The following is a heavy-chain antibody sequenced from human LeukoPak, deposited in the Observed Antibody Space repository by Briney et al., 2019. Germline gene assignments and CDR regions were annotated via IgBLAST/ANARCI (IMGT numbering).Heavy chain of an antibody. D-gene: IGHD6-19*01. CDR2: ISRTESTK. V-gene: IGHV3-11*04. Sequence: KPGGSLRLSCAASGFTFSDYYMSWIRQAPGKGLEWVSYISRTESTKKYADSVKGRFTISRDNAKNSLYLQMNSLRVEDTAVYYCTRDSGRFRLDYWGQGILVTVSS. J-gene: IGHJ4*02. CDR3: TRDSGRFRLDY. CDR1: GFTFSDYY.